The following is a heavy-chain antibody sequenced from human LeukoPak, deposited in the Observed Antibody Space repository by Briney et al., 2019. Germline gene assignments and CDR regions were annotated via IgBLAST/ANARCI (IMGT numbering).Heavy chain of an antibody. J-gene: IGHJ3*02. CDR3: ISSGYYYDAFDI. CDR1: GFTFSSYG. D-gene: IGHD3-22*01. V-gene: IGHV3-30*03. CDR2: ISYDGSNK. Sequence: PGGSLRLSCAASGFTFSSYGMHWVRQAPGKGLEWVAVISYDGSNKYYADSVKGRFTISRDNSKNTLYLQMNSLRAEDTAVYYCISSGYYYDAFDIWGQGTMVTVSS.